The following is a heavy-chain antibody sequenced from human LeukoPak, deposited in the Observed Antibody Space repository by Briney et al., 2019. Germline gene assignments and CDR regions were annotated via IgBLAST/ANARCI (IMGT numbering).Heavy chain of an antibody. CDR3: ARGAALAIDY. CDR2: ISTSGST. CDR1: GGSVTSGSYY. V-gene: IGHV4-61*02. J-gene: IGHJ4*02. Sequence: PSETLSLTRSVSGGSVTSGSYYWSWIRQPAGKGLEWIGRISTSGSTNYNPPLKSRVTMSLDTSKNQFSLKLNSLTAADTAVYYCARGAALAIDYWGQGALVTVSS. D-gene: IGHD2-15*01.